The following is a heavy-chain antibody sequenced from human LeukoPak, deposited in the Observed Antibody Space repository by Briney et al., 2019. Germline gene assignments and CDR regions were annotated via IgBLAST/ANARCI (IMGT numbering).Heavy chain of an antibody. D-gene: IGHD5/OR15-5a*01. J-gene: IGHJ4*02. Sequence: PSETLSLTCTVSGGSISSSFYYWGWIRQPPGKGLEWIGSINYSGNTYYNPSLKILVTISVDTSKNQFSLKLSSVTAADTAVYYCARRRFLRGPDVVNPFDYWGQGTLVTVSS. CDR2: INYSGNT. V-gene: IGHV4-39*01. CDR1: GGSISSSFYY. CDR3: ARRRFLRGPDVVNPFDY.